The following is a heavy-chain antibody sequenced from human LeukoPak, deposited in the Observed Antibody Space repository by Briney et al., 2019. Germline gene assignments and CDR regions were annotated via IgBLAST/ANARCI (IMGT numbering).Heavy chain of an antibody. CDR1: GYTFTSYG. CDR3: ARVYAGRLRYFDWLSDKDAFDI. J-gene: IGHJ3*02. V-gene: IGHV1-69*13. Sequence: GASVKVSCKASGYTFTSYGISWVRQAPGQGLEWMGGIIPIFGTANYAQKFQGRVTITADESTSTAYMELSSLRSEDTAVYYCARVYAGRLRYFDWLSDKDAFDIWGQGTMVTVSS. D-gene: IGHD3-9*01. CDR2: IIPIFGTA.